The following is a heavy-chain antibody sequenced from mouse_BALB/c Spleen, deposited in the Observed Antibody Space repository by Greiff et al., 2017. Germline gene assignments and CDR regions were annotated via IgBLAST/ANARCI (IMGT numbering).Heavy chain of an antibody. CDR3: ARDGNDYDLDY. CDR2: ISSGGSYT. V-gene: IGHV5-9-4*01. Sequence: EVKVEESGGGLVKPGGSLKLSCAASGFTFSSYAMSWVRQSPEKRLEWVAEISSGGSYTYYPDTVTGRFTISRDNAKNTLYLEMSSLRSEDTAMYYCARDGNDYDLDYWGQGTTLTVSS. D-gene: IGHD2-4*01. J-gene: IGHJ2*01. CDR1: GFTFSSYA.